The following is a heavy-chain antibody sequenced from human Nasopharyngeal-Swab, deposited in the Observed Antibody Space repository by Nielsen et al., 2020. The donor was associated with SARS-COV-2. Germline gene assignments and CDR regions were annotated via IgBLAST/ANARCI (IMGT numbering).Heavy chain of an antibody. J-gene: IGHJ4*02. CDR3: ARYVGGYNSGYFDY. Sequence: SVKVSCKASGGTFSSYAISWVRQAPGQGLEWMGGIIPIFGTANYAQKFQGRVTITADESTSTAYMELSSLRSEDTAVCYCARYVGGYNSGYFDYWGQGTLVTVSS. V-gene: IGHV1-69*13. D-gene: IGHD5-24*01. CDR1: GGTFSSYA. CDR2: IIPIFGTA.